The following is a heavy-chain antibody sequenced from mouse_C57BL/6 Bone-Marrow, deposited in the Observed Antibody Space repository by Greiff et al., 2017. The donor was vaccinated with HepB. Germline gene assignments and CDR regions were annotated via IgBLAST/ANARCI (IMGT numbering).Heavy chain of an antibody. J-gene: IGHJ3*01. Sequence: DVKLVESGGGLVQPGGSMKLSCAASGFTFSDAWMDWVRQSPEKGLEWVAEIRNKANNHATYYAESVKGRFTISRDDSKSSVYLQMNSLRAEDTGIYYCTRRGGYDGPWFAYWGQGTLVTVSA. CDR3: TRRGGYDGPWFAY. CDR2: IRNKANNHAT. CDR1: GFTFSDAW. D-gene: IGHD2-2*01. V-gene: IGHV6-6*01.